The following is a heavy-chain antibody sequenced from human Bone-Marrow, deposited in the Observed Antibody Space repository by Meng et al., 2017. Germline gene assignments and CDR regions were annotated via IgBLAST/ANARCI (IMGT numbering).Heavy chain of an antibody. V-gene: IGHV4-39*07. CDR1: GGSISSSSYY. CDR2: IYYSGST. CDR3: ARHRGGTHFPDY. Sequence: ESLKISCTVSGGSISSSSYYWGWIRQPPGKGLEWIGSIYYSGSTYYNPSLKSRVTISVDTSKNQFSLKLSSVTAADTAVYYCARHRGGTHFPDYWGQGTLVTVSS. D-gene: IGHD3-3*02. J-gene: IGHJ4*02.